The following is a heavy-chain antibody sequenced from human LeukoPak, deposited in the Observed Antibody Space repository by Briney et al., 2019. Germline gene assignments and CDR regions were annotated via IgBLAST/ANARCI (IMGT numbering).Heavy chain of an antibody. CDR2: ISGDSTHI. D-gene: IGHD1-1*01. CDR1: GFTFASYS. Sequence: GGSLRLSCAASGFTFASYSMNWVRQAPGKGLEWVSSISGDSTHIYNAGSVKGRFTISRDNAQASLYLQMNSLRADDTAVYYCARVSGRLERQSDLDYWGQGTLVIVSS. CDR3: ARVSGRLERQSDLDY. V-gene: IGHV3-21*01. J-gene: IGHJ4*02.